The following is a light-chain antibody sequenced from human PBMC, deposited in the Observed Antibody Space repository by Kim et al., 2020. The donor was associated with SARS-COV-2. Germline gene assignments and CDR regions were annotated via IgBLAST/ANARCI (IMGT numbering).Light chain of an antibody. CDR3: NSRDSNDNVV. CDR2: GKN. CDR1: SLRSYY. V-gene: IGLV3-19*01. Sequence: VALGQTVRITCQGDSLRSYYATWYQQKPGRAPILVIYGKNNRPSGIPDRFSGSSSGNTASLTITGTQAGDEADYYCNSRDSNDNVVFGGGTKLTVL. J-gene: IGLJ2*01.